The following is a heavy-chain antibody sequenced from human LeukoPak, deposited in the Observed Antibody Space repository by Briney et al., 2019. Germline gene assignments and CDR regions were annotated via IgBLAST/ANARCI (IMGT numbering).Heavy chain of an antibody. D-gene: IGHD2-21*02. CDR3: AKPQVTANWYYFHY. J-gene: IGHJ4*02. CDR2: ISSDGSNK. CDR1: GFTLSTYG. Sequence: GGSLRLSCAASGFTLSTYGMHWVRQAPGKGPEWVAVISSDGSNKFCADSAKGRFTISRDGSKNTLYLQMNSLRPDDTAVYFCAKPQVTANWYYFHYWGQGTLVTVSS. V-gene: IGHV3-30*18.